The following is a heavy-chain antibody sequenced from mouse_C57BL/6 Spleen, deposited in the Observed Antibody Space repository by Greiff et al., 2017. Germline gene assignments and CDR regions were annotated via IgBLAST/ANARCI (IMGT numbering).Heavy chain of an antibody. V-gene: IGHV3-6*01. J-gene: IGHJ1*03. Sequence: EVKVEESGPGLVKPSQSLSLTCSVTGYSITSGYYWNWIRQFPGNKLEWMGYISYDGSHNYNPSLKNRISITRDTSKNQFFLKLNSVTTEDTATYYCARDFDVWGTGTTVTVSS. CDR3: ARDFDV. CDR2: ISYDGSH. CDR1: GYSITSGYY.